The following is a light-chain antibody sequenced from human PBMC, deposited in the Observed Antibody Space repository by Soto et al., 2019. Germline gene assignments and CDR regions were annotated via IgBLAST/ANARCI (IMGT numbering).Light chain of an antibody. J-gene: IGKJ3*01. V-gene: IGKV1-39*01. CDR3: QQSYGIPFT. CDR1: RGIITY. Sequence: DIQMTQSPSSLSASVGDRVSLSCRASRGIITYLNWYQQKPGKAPKLLIYAASSLQSGVPSRFIGSGSGTAFTLIISSLQPEDFATYYCQQSYGIPFTFGPGTKVDIK. CDR2: AAS.